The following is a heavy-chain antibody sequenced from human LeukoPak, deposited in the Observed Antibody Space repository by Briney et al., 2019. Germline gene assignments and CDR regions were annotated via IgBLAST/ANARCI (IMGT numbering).Heavy chain of an antibody. CDR3: ARDPIAVVWGLFDY. Sequence: ASVKVSCKASGYTFTSYGISWVRQAPGQGLEWMGWISAYNGSTNYAQKLQGRVTMTTDTSTSTAYMELRSLRSDDTAVYYCARDPIAVVWGLFDYWGQGTLVTVSS. V-gene: IGHV1-18*01. CDR1: GYTFTSYG. CDR2: ISAYNGST. D-gene: IGHD6-19*01. J-gene: IGHJ4*02.